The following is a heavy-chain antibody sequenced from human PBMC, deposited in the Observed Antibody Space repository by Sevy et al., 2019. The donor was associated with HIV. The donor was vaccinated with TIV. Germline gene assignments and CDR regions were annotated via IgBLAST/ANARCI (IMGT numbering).Heavy chain of an antibody. CDR2: ISSSGTTI. CDR1: GFTFSSYE. D-gene: IGHD3-22*01. CDR3: ARVDANYDKGFDP. J-gene: IGHJ5*02. V-gene: IGHV3-48*03. Sequence: GGSLRLSCEASGFTFSSYEMNWVRQAPGKGLEWASYISSSGTTIKCADSVKRRFTISRDNAKNSLYMQMNSLRAEDTAVYYCARVDANYDKGFDPWGQGTLVTVSS.